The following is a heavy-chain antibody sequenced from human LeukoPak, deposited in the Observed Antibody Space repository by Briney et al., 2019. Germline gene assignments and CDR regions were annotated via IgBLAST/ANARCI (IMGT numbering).Heavy chain of an antibody. J-gene: IGHJ1*01. CDR2: IYYSGST. CDR1: GGSISSYY. V-gene: IGHV4-59*12. Sequence: PSETLSLTCTVSGGSISSYYWSWIRQPPGKGLEWIGYIYYSGSTNYNPSLKSRVTISVDTSKNQFSLKLSSVTAADTAVYYCARSPRRLYYYDSSGYYFSRGHAEYFQHWGQGTLVTVSS. CDR3: ARSPRRLYYYDSSGYYFSRGHAEYFQH. D-gene: IGHD3-22*01.